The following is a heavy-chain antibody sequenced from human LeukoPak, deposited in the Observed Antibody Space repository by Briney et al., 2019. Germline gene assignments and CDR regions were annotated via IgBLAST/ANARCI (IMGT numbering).Heavy chain of an antibody. Sequence: GGSLRLSCAASGFTFSSYAMHWVRQAPGKGLEWVAVISYDGSNKYYADSVKGRFTISRDNSKNTLYLQMNSLRAEDTAVYYCARDTVAGHPFDYWGQGTLVTVSS. CDR3: ARDTVAGHPFDY. D-gene: IGHD4-23*01. CDR1: GFTFSSYA. CDR2: ISYDGSNK. J-gene: IGHJ4*02. V-gene: IGHV3-30-3*01.